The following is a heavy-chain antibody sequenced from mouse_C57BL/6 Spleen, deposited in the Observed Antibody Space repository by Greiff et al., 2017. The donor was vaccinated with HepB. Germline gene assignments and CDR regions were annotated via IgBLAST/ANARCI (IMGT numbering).Heavy chain of an antibody. CDR3: ARRWSGGYFDV. CDR1: GYTFTSYW. D-gene: IGHD2-3*01. J-gene: IGHJ1*03. Sequence: QVQLQQPGAELVRPGSSVKLSCKASGYTFTSYWMHWVKQRPIQGLEWIGNIDPSDSETHYNQKFKDKATLTVDKSSSTAYMQRSSLTSEDSAFYYCARRWSGGYFDVWGTGTTVTVSS. V-gene: IGHV1-52*01. CDR2: IDPSDSET.